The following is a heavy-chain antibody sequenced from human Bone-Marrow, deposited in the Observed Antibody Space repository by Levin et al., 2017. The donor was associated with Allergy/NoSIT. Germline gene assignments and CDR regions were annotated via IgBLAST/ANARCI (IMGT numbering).Heavy chain of an antibody. CDR1: GYSFTSYW. Sequence: GESLKISCKGSGYSFTSYWIGWVRQMPGKGLEWMGIIYPGDSDTRYSPSFQGQVTISADKSISTAYLQWSSLKASDTAMYYCARHVGYGGNPLSVKSYNWFDPWGQGTLVTVSS. CDR2: IYPGDSDT. CDR3: ARHVGYGGNPLSVKSYNWFDP. J-gene: IGHJ5*02. V-gene: IGHV5-51*01. D-gene: IGHD4-23*01.